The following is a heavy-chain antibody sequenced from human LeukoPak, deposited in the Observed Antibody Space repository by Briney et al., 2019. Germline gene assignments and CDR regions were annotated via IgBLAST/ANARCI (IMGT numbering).Heavy chain of an antibody. CDR3: ARGAQGYGYVYYFDY. Sequence: ASVKVSCKASGYTFTGYHMHWMRQAPGQGLEWMGRINPNSGDTNYAQKFQGRVTMTRDTSISTAYMELSRLRSDDTAVYYCARGAQGYGYVYYFDYWGQGTLVTVSS. CDR1: GYTFTGYH. V-gene: IGHV1-2*06. CDR2: INPNSGDT. J-gene: IGHJ4*02. D-gene: IGHD5-18*01.